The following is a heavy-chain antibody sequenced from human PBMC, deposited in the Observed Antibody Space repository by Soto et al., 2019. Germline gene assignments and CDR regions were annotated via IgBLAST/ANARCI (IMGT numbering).Heavy chain of an antibody. V-gene: IGHV6-1*01. D-gene: IGHD3-9*01. J-gene: IGHJ4*02. CDR3: AREYDILTGYSRGDFDY. Sequence: PSQTLSLTCVISGDSVSSNSAAWNWIRQSPSRGLEWLGRTYYRSKWYNDYAVSVKSRITINPDTSKNQFSLQLNSVTPEDTAVYYCAREYDILTGYSRGDFDYWGQGTLVTVSS. CDR2: TYYRSKWYN. CDR1: GDSVSSNSAA.